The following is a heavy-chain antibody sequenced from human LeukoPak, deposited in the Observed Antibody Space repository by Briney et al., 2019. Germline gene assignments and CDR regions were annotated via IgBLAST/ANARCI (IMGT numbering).Heavy chain of an antibody. CDR1: GYSISSSNW. Sequence: PSETLCLTCGVSGYSISSSNWWGWIRQPPGRGVEGIGYSRYGGSAYSNPSLKRRVTMSLDTSKNTFSLNLNTVSAADTAVYYCANRECGRSGMFVHHGVWGAMATVS. CDR3: ANRECGRSGMFVHH. V-gene: IGHV4-28*01. CDR2: SRYGGSA. J-gene: IGHJ1*01. D-gene: IGHD3-10*02.